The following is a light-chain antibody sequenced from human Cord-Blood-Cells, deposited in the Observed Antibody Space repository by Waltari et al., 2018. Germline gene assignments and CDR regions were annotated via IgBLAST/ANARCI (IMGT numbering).Light chain of an antibody. Sequence: DIVMTQSPATLSVSPGERATLSCRASQGVSSNLAWYQQKPGQAPRLLIYGASTRATGIPARFGGSGSGTEVTLTISSLQSEDFAVYYCQQYNNWPFTFGPGTKVDIK. CDR3: QQYNNWPFT. J-gene: IGKJ3*01. CDR2: GAS. CDR1: QGVSSN. V-gene: IGKV3-15*01.